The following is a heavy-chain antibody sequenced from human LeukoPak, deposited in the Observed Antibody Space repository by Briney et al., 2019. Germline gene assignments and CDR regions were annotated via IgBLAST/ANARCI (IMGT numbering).Heavy chain of an antibody. CDR2: ISWNSGSI. CDR1: GFTFDDYA. J-gene: IGHJ5*02. D-gene: IGHD3-22*01. V-gene: IGHV3-9*01. Sequence: PGGSLRLSCAASGFTFDDYAMHWVRQAPGKGLEWVSAISWNSGSIGYADSVKGRFTISRDNAKNTLYLQMNSLRAEDTAVYYCARDPEIVVALNWFDPWGQGTLVTVSS. CDR3: ARDPEIVVALNWFDP.